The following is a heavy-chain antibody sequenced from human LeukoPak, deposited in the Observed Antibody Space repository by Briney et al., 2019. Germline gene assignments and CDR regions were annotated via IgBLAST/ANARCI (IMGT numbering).Heavy chain of an antibody. CDR1: GYTFTGYY. CDR3: ARDPDSSGYSFDY. Sequence: GASVKVSCKASGYTFTGYYMHWVRQAPGQGLEWMGWINPNSGGTNYAQKFQGWVTMTRDTSISTAYMELSRLRSDDTAVYYCARDPDSSGYSFDYWGQGTLVTVSS. V-gene: IGHV1-2*04. D-gene: IGHD3-22*01. J-gene: IGHJ4*02. CDR2: INPNSGGT.